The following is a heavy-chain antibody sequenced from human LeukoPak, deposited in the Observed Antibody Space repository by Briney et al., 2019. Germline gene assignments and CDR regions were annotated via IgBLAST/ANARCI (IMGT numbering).Heavy chain of an antibody. D-gene: IGHD4-17*01. V-gene: IGHV4-38-2*01. CDR2: IYHSGST. CDR1: GYSISSCYY. CDR3: ARNVDYGDYADY. J-gene: IGHJ4*02. Sequence: PSETLSLTCAVSGYSISSCYYWGWIRQPPGKGLEWIGSIYHSGSTYYNPSLKSRVTISVDTSKNQFSLKLSSVTAADPAVYYCARNVDYGDYADYWGQGTLVTVSS.